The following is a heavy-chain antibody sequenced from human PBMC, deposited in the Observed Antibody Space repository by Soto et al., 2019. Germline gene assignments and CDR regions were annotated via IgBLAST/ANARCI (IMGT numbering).Heavy chain of an antibody. CDR1: GFTFSSYG. CDR3: ARDRGVVVPAAIFYNYYYMDV. D-gene: IGHD2-2*01. J-gene: IGHJ6*03. CDR2: IWYDGSNK. V-gene: IGHV3-33*01. Sequence: PGGSVRLSCAASGFTFSSYGMHWVRQAPGKGLEWVAVIWYDGSNKYYADSVKGRFTISRDNSKNTLYLQMNSLRAEDTAVYYCARDRGVVVPAAIFYNYYYMDVWGKGTTVTVSS.